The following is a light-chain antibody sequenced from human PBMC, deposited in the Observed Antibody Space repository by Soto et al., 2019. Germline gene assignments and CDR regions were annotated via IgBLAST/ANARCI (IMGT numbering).Light chain of an antibody. J-gene: IGKJ1*01. CDR2: GAS. V-gene: IGKV3-15*01. CDR1: QLIGDN. Sequence: DIVMTQSPATLSVSPGDRAILSCRASQLIGDNLAWYQQKSGQAPRLLIYGASTRATSIPARFSGSRSGTKFTLTIDGLQSEDVAIYYCQQYNNWPPWTFGQGTRVDIK. CDR3: QQYNNWPPWT.